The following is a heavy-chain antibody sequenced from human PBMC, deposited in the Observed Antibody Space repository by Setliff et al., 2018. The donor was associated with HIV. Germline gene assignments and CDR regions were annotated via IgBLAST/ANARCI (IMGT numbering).Heavy chain of an antibody. V-gene: IGHV5-51*01. Sequence: GESLKISCKALDYTFSTYWIGWVRQKPGEGLEWMGIIYPDDSNIRYNPSFQNRVTISADKSITTAYLQINNLKASDTATYYCARRDGRNMNAFEIWGPGTMVTVSS. CDR2: IYPDDSNI. J-gene: IGHJ3*02. CDR1: DYTFSTYW. CDR3: ARRDGRNMNAFEI.